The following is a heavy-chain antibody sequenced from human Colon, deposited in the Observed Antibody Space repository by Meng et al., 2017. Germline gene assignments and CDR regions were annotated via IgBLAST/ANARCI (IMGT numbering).Heavy chain of an antibody. J-gene: IGHJ5*02. CDR2: INHSGST. V-gene: IGHV4-34*01. Sequence: QVPLQQVCAGVLQPSESLSLSCAGYGVSFSGYYWNWIRQPPGKGLEWIGEINHSGSTNYNPSLKSRVTISVDTSKNQFSLKLSAVTAADTAVYYCARRVRGVISWFDPWGQGTLVTVSS. CDR1: GVSFSGYY. D-gene: IGHD3-10*01. CDR3: ARRVRGVISWFDP.